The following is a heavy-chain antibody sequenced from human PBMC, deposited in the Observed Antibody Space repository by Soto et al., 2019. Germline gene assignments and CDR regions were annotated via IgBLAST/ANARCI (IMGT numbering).Heavy chain of an antibody. CDR2: ISYDGSNK. CDR3: AKGHHYGDSNFDY. J-gene: IGHJ4*02. CDR1: GFTFSNYG. D-gene: IGHD4-17*01. V-gene: IGHV3-30*18. Sequence: PGGSLRLSCGDSGFTFSNYGMHWVRQAPGKGLEWVAGISYDGSNKHYADSVKGRFTISRDNSKNTLYLQMNSLRAEDTAVYYCAKGHHYGDSNFDYWGQGTLVTVS.